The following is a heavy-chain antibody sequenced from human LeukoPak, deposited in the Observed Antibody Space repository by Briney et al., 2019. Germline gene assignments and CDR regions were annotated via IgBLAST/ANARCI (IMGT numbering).Heavy chain of an antibody. J-gene: IGHJ4*02. D-gene: IGHD3-10*01. CDR1: KFTCSSYW. Sequence: GGSLRLSCAASKFTCSSYWMTWVRHVPGKGLEWVANIKQDGSEKNYVDSVKGRFTISRDNAKNSLYLQMNSLRSEDTAVYYCARSSNGAFDYWGQGTLVTVAS. V-gene: IGHV3-7*01. CDR3: ARSSNGAFDY. CDR2: IKQDGSEK.